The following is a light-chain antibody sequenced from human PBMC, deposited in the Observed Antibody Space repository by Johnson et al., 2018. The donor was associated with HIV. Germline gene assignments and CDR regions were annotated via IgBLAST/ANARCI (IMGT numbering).Light chain of an antibody. J-gene: IGLJ1*01. CDR1: SSNIGNSY. Sequence: QSVLTQPPSVSAAPGQKVTISCSGSSSNIGNSYVSWYQQLPGTAPKLLIYDNNKRPSAIPDRFSGSKSGTSATLGITGLQTGDATDYYCGSWDSSLSAFVFGTGTKVTV. V-gene: IGLV1-51*01. CDR2: DNN. CDR3: GSWDSSLSAFV.